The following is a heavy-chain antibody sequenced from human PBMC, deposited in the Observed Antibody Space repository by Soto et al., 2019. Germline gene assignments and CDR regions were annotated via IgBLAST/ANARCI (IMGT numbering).Heavy chain of an antibody. CDR3: ARDGSYVPFDY. J-gene: IGHJ4*02. CDR2: IYYSGST. V-gene: IGHV4-31*03. CDR1: GGSISSGGYY. Sequence: QVQLQESGPGLVKPSQTLSLTCTVSGGSISSGGYYWSWIRQHPGKGLEWIGYIYYSGSTYYNPSLQSRVTISVDTSKNLYSLKLSSLTAADTAVYYCARDGSYVPFDYWGQGTLVTVSS. D-gene: IGHD1-26*01.